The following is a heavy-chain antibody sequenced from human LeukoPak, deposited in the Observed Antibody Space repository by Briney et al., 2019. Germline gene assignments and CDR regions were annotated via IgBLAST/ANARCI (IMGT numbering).Heavy chain of an antibody. CDR1: GGSFSGYY. CDR2: IYTSGST. V-gene: IGHV4-59*10. Sequence: SETLSLTCAVYGGSFSGYYWSWIRQPPGKGLEWIGRIYTSGSTNYNPSLKSRVTMSVDTSKNQFSLKLSSVTAADTAVYYCARDWSFGGSGRNYYYMDVWGKGTTVTISS. CDR3: ARDWSFGGSGRNYYYMDV. D-gene: IGHD3-16*01. J-gene: IGHJ6*03.